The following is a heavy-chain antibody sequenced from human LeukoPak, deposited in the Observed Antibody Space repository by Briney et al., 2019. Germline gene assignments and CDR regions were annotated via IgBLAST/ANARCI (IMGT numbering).Heavy chain of an antibody. D-gene: IGHD4-17*01. CDR1: GGTFSTYA. Sequence: ASVKVSCKASGGTFSTYAISWVRQAPGQGLEWMGGIIPIFGAANYAQKFQGRVTITADESTSTAYMELSSLRSEDTAVYYCARTSPHYGDYTLGYWGQGTLVTVSS. CDR2: IIPIFGAA. CDR3: ARTSPHYGDYTLGY. J-gene: IGHJ4*02. V-gene: IGHV1-69*13.